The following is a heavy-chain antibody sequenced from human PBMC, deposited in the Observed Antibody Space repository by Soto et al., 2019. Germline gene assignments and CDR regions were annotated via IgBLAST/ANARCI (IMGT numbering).Heavy chain of an antibody. CDR3: ARKAYGDYEFDY. D-gene: IGHD4-17*01. CDR1: GGTFSSYA. CDR2: IIPICGTA. Sequence: SVKVSCKASGGTFSSYAISWVRQAPGQGLEWMGGIIPICGTANYAQKFQGWVTMTRDKSTSTAYMELSRLRSDDTAVYYCARKAYGDYEFDYWGQGTLVTVSS. J-gene: IGHJ4*02. V-gene: IGHV1-69*05.